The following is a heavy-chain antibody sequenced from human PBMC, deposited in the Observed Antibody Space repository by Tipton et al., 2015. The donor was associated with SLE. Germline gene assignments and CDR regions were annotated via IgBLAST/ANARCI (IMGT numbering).Heavy chain of an antibody. D-gene: IGHD5-24*01. V-gene: IGHV4-59*11. J-gene: IGHJ2*01. Sequence: TLSLTCTVSGDSISSHYWSWIRQPPGKGLEWIGYMYYSGSAHYNPSLRNRVTMSLDTSKNQISLKLSSVTAADTAVYYCARTNLQESLVDWYFDLWGRGTLVTVSS. CDR2: MYYSGSA. CDR1: GDSISSHY. CDR3: ARTNLQESLVDWYFDL.